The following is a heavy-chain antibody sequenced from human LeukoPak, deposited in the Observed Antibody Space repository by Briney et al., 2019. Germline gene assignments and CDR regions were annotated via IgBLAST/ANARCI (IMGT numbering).Heavy chain of an antibody. CDR2: IYWNDDK. V-gene: IGHV2-5*01. CDR3: AHSQEYSYANH. Sequence: SGPTLVKPTQTLTLSCTFSGFSLTTRGVGVGWIRQPPGKALEWLAVIYWNDDKRYSPSLKSRLTITKDTSKNQVVLTMNNMDPVDTATYYCAHSQEYSYANHWGQGTLVTVSS. J-gene: IGHJ5*02. CDR1: GFSLTTRGVG. D-gene: IGHD5-18*01.